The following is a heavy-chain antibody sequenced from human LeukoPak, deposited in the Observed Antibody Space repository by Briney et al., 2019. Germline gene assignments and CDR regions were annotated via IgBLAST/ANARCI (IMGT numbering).Heavy chain of an antibody. D-gene: IGHD1-26*01. CDR3: ARDKIVGATKADY. CDR1: GFTFDDYA. V-gene: IGHV3-9*01. J-gene: IGHJ4*02. CDR2: ISWNSGTR. Sequence: GGSLRLSCAASGFTFDDYAMHWVRQAPGKGLEWVSGISWNSGTRGYADSVKGRFTISRDNAKNSLYLQMNSLRGEDTAAYYCARDKIVGATKADYWGQGTLVTVSS.